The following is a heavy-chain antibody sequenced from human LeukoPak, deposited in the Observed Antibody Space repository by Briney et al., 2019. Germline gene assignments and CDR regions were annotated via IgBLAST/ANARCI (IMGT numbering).Heavy chain of an antibody. D-gene: IGHD3-22*01. CDR3: ASSYYYDSSGYYYAPEYYFDY. CDR1: RFKFSDYY. J-gene: IGHJ4*02. CDR2: IYTSGST. Sequence: GSLRLSCAASRFKFSDYYMSWVRQAPGKGLEWIGRIYTSGSTNYNPSLKSRVTMSVDTSKNQFSLKLSSVTAADTAVYYCASSYYYDSSGYYYAPEYYFDYWGQGTLVTVSS. V-gene: IGHV4-4*07.